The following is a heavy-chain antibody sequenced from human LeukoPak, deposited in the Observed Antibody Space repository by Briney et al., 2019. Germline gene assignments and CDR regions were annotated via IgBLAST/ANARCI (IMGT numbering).Heavy chain of an antibody. V-gene: IGHV4-4*02. Sequence: SETLSLTCAVSGGSNDSINWCTWVRQSPGKGLEWIGEISHTGSTNYNPSLNNRVTISLDKSKNEFSLKLTSVTAADTAVYYCASRNSYGPKWGQGTLVTVSS. J-gene: IGHJ4*02. CDR2: ISHTGST. CDR1: GGSNDSINW. D-gene: IGHD5-18*01. CDR3: ASRNSYGPK.